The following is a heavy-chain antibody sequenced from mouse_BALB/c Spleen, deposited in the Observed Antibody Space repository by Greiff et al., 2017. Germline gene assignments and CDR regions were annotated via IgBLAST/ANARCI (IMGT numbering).Heavy chain of an antibody. CDR2: IDPETGGT. J-gene: IGHJ3*01. CDR3: ARDYYGLAY. V-gene: IGHV1-15*01. CDR1: GYTFTDYE. D-gene: IGHD1-1*01. Sequence: VQLQQSGAELVRPGASVTLSCKASGYTFTDYEMHWVKQTPVHGLEWIGAIDPETGGTAYNQKFKGKATLTADKSSSTAYMELRSLTSEDSAVYYCARDYYGLAYWGQGTLVTVSA.